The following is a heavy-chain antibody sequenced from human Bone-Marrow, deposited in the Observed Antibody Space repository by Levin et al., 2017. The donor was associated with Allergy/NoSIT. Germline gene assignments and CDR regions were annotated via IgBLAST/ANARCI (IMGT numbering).Heavy chain of an antibody. D-gene: IGHD3-3*01. CDR1: GGSISGASINMFY. J-gene: IGHJ6*03. V-gene: IGHV4-61*01. Sequence: SETLSLTCTISGGSISGASINMFYWSWIRQSPGKGLEWVGDIYDNGHTNYNPSLASRVTISAVTSNDQFSLKLRSVTAADTAVYYCARGFHYDYWSYENRARGAPIYYYYMDVWGKGATVTVSS. CDR3: ARGFHYDYWSYENRARGAPIYYYYMDV. CDR2: IYDNGHT.